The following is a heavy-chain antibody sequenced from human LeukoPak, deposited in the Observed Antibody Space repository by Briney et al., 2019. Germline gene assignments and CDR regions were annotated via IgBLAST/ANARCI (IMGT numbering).Heavy chain of an antibody. Sequence: GESLKISCKGSGYSFTSYWIGWVRQMPGKGLEWMGIIYPGDSDTRYSPSFQGQVTISADKSISTAYLQWSSLKASDTAMYYCARGNERGYGSGSYPWFDPWGQGTLVTVSS. CDR2: IYPGDSDT. D-gene: IGHD3-10*01. CDR3: ARGNERGYGSGSYPWFDP. J-gene: IGHJ5*02. CDR1: GYSFTSYW. V-gene: IGHV5-51*01.